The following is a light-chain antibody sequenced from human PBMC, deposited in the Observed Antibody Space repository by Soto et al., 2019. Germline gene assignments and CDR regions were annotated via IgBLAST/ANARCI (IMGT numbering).Light chain of an antibody. CDR2: GAS. Sequence: NELSQSPRTLSLTPGETATHSCRATQSISSNYLAWYQQRPGQAPRLLIYGASTRATGIPDRFSGSGSGTDFTLTISRLEPEDFAVYYCQEYGSSPRTFGQGARGE. V-gene: IGKV3-20*01. CDR3: QEYGSSPRT. J-gene: IGKJ1*01. CDR1: QSISSNY.